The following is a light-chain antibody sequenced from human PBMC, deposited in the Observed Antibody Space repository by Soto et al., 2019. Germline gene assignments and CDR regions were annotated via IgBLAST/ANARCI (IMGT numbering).Light chain of an antibody. V-gene: IGKV1-6*01. CDR2: AAS. CDR1: QGIRND. Sequence: AIQMTQSPSSLSASVGDRVTITCRASQGIRNDLGWYQQKPGTAPKLLIYAASSLQSGVPSRFIGSGSGTDFTLTISSLQPEDFATYYCLQDYNYPLTFGQGTKLEIK. J-gene: IGKJ2*01. CDR3: LQDYNYPLT.